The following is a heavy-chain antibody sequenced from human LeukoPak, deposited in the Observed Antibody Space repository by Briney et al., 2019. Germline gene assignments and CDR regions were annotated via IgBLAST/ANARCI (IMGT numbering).Heavy chain of an antibody. Sequence: GGSLRLSCAASGFTFSSYAMTWVRQAPGKGLEWVSAISGSDGSTYHADSVKGRFTISRDNSKNTLSLQMNSLRAEDTAVYYCAKTSHGEVNDAFDIWGQGTMVTVSS. CDR2: ISGSDGST. V-gene: IGHV3-23*01. CDR1: GFTFSSYA. CDR3: AKTSHGEVNDAFDI. D-gene: IGHD4-17*01. J-gene: IGHJ3*02.